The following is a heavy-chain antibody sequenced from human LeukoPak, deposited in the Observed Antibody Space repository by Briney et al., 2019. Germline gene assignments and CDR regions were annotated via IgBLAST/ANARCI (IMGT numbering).Heavy chain of an antibody. CDR1: GGSFSTYY. V-gene: IGHV4-34*01. Sequence: SETLSPTCAVYGGSFSTYYWSWVRQPPGSGLEWIGEINHSGSTNYNPSLKSRVTVSIDTSKNQFSLKLSSLTAADTATYFCAGHGLGRGVYITRQYNYYMDVWGTGTTVIVSS. J-gene: IGHJ6*04. CDR2: INHSGST. CDR3: AGHGLGRGVYITRQYNYYMDV. D-gene: IGHD3-10*01.